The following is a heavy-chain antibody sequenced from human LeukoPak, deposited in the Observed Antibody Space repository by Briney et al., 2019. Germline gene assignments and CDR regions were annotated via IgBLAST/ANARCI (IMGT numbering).Heavy chain of an antibody. J-gene: IGHJ2*01. D-gene: IGHD6-19*01. CDR2: TNHSGST. Sequence: PSETLSLTCAVYGGSFSVYYWSWIRQPPGKGLEWIGETNHSGSTNYNPSLKSRVTISVDTSKNQFSLRLSSVTAADTAVYYCERVLEGSSGQHWYFDLWGRGTLVTVSS. V-gene: IGHV4-34*01. CDR3: ERVLEGSSGQHWYFDL. CDR1: GGSFSVYY.